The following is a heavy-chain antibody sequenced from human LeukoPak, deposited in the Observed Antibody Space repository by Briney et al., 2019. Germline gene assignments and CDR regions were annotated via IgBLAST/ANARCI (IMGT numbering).Heavy chain of an antibody. CDR2: IYYSGST. J-gene: IGHJ4*02. Sequence: SETLSLTCTVSGGSISSYYWNWIRQPPGKGLEWIGYIYYSGSTNYNPSLKSRVTISVDTSKNQFSLKLSSVTATDTAVYYCASLTTVTQGYFDSWGQGTLVTVSS. V-gene: IGHV4-59*08. D-gene: IGHD4-17*01. CDR3: ASLTTVTQGYFDS. CDR1: GGSISSYY.